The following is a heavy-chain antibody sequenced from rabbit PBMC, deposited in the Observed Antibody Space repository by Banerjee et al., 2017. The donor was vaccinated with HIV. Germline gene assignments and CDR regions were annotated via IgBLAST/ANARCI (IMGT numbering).Heavy chain of an antibody. D-gene: IGHD4-1*01. CDR3: ARDLAGVIGWNFNL. V-gene: IGHV1S45*01. CDR2: INTGSSGSGNT. Sequence: QQQLVESGGDLVKPEGSLTLTCTASGFSFSNKYVMCWVRQAPGKGLEWIGCINTGSSGSGNTVYASWAKGRFTISKTSSTTVTLQMTSLTAADTATYFCARDLAGVIGWNFNLWGPGTLVTVS. J-gene: IGHJ4*01. CDR1: GFSFSNKYV.